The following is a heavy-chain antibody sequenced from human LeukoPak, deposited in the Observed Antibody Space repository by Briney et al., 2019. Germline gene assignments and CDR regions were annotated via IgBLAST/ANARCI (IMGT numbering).Heavy chain of an antibody. CDR2: IIPIFGTA. CDR1: GGTFSSYA. V-gene: IGHV1-69*06. D-gene: IGHD3-22*01. Sequence: ASVKVSCKASGGTFSSYAISWVRQAPGQGLEWMGGIIPIFGTANYAQKFQGRVTITADKSTSTAYMELSSLRSEDTAVYYCAREDDYYYDSSGSYFDYWGQGTLVTVSS. J-gene: IGHJ4*02. CDR3: AREDDYYYDSSGSYFDY.